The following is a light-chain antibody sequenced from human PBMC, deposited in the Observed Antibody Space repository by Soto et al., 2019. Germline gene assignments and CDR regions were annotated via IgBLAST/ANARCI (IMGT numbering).Light chain of an antibody. J-gene: IGKJ1*01. CDR2: GAS. V-gene: IGKV3-11*01. CDR1: ENVRTF. Sequence: EVVLTQSPATLSLSPGERATLSCRASENVRTFVDWYQQKPGQAPRLLIYGASNRATGIPARFSGSGCGTDFTLTISNLEPEDFAVYYCQQHSHWPPWTFGQGTRVEIQ. CDR3: QQHSHWPPWT.